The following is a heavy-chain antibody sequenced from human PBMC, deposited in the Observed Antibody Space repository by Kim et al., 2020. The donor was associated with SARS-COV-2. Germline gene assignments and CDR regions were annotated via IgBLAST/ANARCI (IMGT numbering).Heavy chain of an antibody. Sequence: ASVKVSCKASGYTFTGYYMHWVRQAPGQGLEWMGWINPNSGGTNYAQKFQGRVTMTRDTSISTAYMELSRLRSDDTAVYYCARGERGYTYYYGSGSSYAFDIWGQGTMVTVSS. D-gene: IGHD3-10*01. CDR3: ARGERGYTYYYGSGSSYAFDI. V-gene: IGHV1-2*02. CDR1: GYTFTGYY. CDR2: INPNSGGT. J-gene: IGHJ3*02.